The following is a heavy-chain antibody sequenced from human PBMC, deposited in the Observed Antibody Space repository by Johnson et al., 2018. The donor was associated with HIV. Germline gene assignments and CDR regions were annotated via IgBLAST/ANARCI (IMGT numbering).Heavy chain of an antibody. CDR3: AKALAGASADHSPHDAFDS. CDR2: INWSGATP. Sequence: EVQLVESGGGVVRPGGSLRLSCAASGFTFDDYGMSWVRQAPGKGLEWVSGINWSGATPGSADSVKGRFTISRDNARNFLYLQMNSLRGEDTALYYCAKALAGASADHSPHDAFDSWGQGTLVTVSS. D-gene: IGHD3-10*01. V-gene: IGHV3-20*04. CDR1: GFTFDDYG. J-gene: IGHJ3*02.